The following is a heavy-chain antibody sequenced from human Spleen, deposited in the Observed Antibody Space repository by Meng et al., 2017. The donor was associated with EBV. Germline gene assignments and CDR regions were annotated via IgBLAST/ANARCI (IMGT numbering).Heavy chain of an antibody. CDR3: AKDLSGRFDP. CDR1: GFTFSNYG. Sequence: QEHLVESGGGVVQPGRSLRLSCAASGFTFSNYGFHWVRQAPGKGPEWVAIIPSDASHNKYYADSVKGRFTISRDNSKNTLYLQMNSLRTEDTAVYYCAKDLSGRFDPWGQGTLVTVDS. D-gene: IGHD1-14*01. CDR2: IPSDASHNK. J-gene: IGHJ5*02. V-gene: IGHV3-30*18.